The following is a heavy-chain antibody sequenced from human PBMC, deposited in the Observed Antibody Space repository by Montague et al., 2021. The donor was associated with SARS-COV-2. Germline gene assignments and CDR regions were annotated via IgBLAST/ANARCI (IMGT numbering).Heavy chain of an antibody. J-gene: IGHJ4*02. CDR3: VRTRGYDPLFDF. CDR2: IYYSGST. D-gene: IGHD5-12*01. Sequence: SETLSLTCTVSGGSISSNFWSWIRQPPGKGLEWIGYIYYSGSTNYNPSLKSRVTISVDTSKKQFSLQLSSVTAADTAVYYCVRTRGYDPLFDFWGQGTLVTVS. CDR1: GGSISSNF. V-gene: IGHV4-59*01.